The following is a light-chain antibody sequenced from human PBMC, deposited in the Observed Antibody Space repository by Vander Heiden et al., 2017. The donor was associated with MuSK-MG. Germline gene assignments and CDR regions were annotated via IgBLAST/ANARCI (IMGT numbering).Light chain of an antibody. CDR2: GSS. J-gene: IGLJ2*01. CDR3: QSFDSSRSGSV. CDR1: SPNIGAGLD. V-gene: IGLV1-40*01. Sequence: QSVLTKPPALSGVPGQKLTMCCTGSSPNIGAGLDVHWYQQRPGAAPKLLVYGSSSRPSGVPDRFSGSKSGTSASLAITGLQAEDEADYYCQSFDSSRSGSVFGGGTRLTVL.